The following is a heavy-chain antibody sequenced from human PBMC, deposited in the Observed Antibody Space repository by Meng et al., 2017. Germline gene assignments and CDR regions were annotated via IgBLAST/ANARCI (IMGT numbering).Heavy chain of an antibody. CDR2: ISSSGSTI. CDR1: GFTFSDYY. CDR3: ARDWYYYDSSGPEPAFDI. D-gene: IGHD3-22*01. V-gene: IGHV3-11*04. Sequence: QVELGGCGVCLVKPVGSLRLSCAASGFTFSDYYMSWIRQAPGKGLEWVSYISSSGSTIYYADSVKGRFTISRDNAKNSLYLQMNSLRAEDTAVYYCARDWYYYDSSGPEPAFDIWGQGTMVTVSS. J-gene: IGHJ3*02.